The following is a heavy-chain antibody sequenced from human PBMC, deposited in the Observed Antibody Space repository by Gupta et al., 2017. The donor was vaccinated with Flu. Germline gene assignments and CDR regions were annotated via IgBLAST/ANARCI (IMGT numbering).Heavy chain of an antibody. CDR2: LNPNSGGT. D-gene: IGHD3-3*01. Sequence: IHWGRQAPGQGLEWIGRLNPNSGGTNFAQKFQGRVTMTRDTSTSTAYMELSRLTSDDTAVYYCASLGSGFLPWGQGTLVTVSS. J-gene: IGHJ5*02. V-gene: IGHV1-2*06. CDR3: ASLGSGFLP.